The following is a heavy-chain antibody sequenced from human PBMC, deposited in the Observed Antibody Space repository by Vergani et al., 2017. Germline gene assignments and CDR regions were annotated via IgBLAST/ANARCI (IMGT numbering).Heavy chain of an antibody. CDR2: IYHSGST. Sequence: QLQLQESGPGLVKPSETLSLTCAVSGYSISSGYYWGWIRQPPGKGLEWIGSIYHSGSTYYNPSLKSRVTISVDTSKNQFSLKLSSVTAADTAVYYCAREAGSSWVNWFDPWGQGTLVTVSS. V-gene: IGHV4-38-2*02. J-gene: IGHJ5*02. D-gene: IGHD6-13*01. CDR1: GYSISSGYY. CDR3: AREAGSSWVNWFDP.